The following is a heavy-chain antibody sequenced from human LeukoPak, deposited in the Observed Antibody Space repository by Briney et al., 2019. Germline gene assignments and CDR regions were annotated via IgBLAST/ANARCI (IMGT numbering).Heavy chain of an antibody. D-gene: IGHD1-26*01. J-gene: IGHJ4*02. V-gene: IGHV3-23*01. CDR3: VKDYQVGNSPAFGDY. Sequence: GGSLRLSCAASGFTFSSHAMSWVRRAPGKGLEWVSGLIENGAATYYADSVKGRFTISRDNSRNTMYLQMNSLRVEDTAVYYCVKDYQVGNSPAFGDYWGQGTLVTISS. CDR1: GFTFSSHA. CDR2: LIENGAAT.